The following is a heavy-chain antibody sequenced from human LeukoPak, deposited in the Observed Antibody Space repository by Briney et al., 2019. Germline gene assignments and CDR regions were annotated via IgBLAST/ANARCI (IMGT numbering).Heavy chain of an antibody. Sequence: GGSLRLSCAASGFTFGSYAMSWVRQAPGKGLEWVSSIRGSGGSTYYADSVKGRFTISRDNSKNTLYLQMNSLRAEDTAVYYCAKDLNSYGYYYYGMDVWGQGTTVTVSS. CDR1: GFTFGSYA. J-gene: IGHJ6*02. CDR3: AKDLNSYGYYYYGMDV. V-gene: IGHV3-23*01. CDR2: IRGSGGST. D-gene: IGHD5-18*01.